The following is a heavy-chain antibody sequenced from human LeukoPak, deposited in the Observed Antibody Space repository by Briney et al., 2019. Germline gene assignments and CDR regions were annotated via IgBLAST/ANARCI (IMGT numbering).Heavy chain of an antibody. V-gene: IGHV4-30-4*01. D-gene: IGHD4-17*01. J-gene: IGHJ5*02. Sequence: SETLSLTCTVSGGPISSGDYYWSWIRQPPGKGLEWIGYIYYSGNTYYNPSLKSRVTMSVDTSKNQFSLKLSSVTAADTAVYYCARARGHYGDYTNWFDPWGQGTLVTVSS. CDR2: IYYSGNT. CDR3: ARARGHYGDYTNWFDP. CDR1: GGPISSGDYY.